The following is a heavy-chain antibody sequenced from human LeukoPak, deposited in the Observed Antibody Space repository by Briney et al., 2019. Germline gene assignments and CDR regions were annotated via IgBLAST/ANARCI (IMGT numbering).Heavy chain of an antibody. Sequence: GGSLRLSCAASGFTFSSYNMNWVRQAPGKGLEWVSFISSSSSFIYYADSMKGRFTISRDNAKNSLYLQMSSLRAEDTAVYYCARDPPGYCTGGSCYGGFDYWGQGTLVTVSS. CDR1: GFTFSSYN. CDR3: ARDPPGYCTGGSCYGGFDY. CDR2: ISSSSSFI. J-gene: IGHJ4*02. V-gene: IGHV3-21*01. D-gene: IGHD2-15*01.